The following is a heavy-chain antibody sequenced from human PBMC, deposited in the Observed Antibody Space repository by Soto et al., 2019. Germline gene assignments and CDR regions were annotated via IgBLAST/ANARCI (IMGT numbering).Heavy chain of an antibody. D-gene: IGHD3-3*01. Sequence: GGSLRLSCAASGFTFSSYGMHWVRQAPGKGLEWVAVIWYDGSNKYYADSVKGRFTISRDNSKNTLYLQMNSLRAEDTAVYYCARDTHRFLEWFLSRDYYYGMDVWGQGTTVTVSS. CDR1: GFTFSSYG. CDR3: ARDTHRFLEWFLSRDYYYGMDV. J-gene: IGHJ6*02. V-gene: IGHV3-33*01. CDR2: IWYDGSNK.